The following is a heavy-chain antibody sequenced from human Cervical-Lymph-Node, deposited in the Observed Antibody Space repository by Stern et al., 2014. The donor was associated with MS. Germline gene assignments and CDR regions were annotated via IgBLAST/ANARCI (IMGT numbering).Heavy chain of an antibody. CDR1: GYTFTNFT. CDR3: ARGAICSGGDCYLFGFDY. CDR2: INAGIGHT. V-gene: IGHV1-3*01. J-gene: IGHJ4*02. Sequence: QVQLVQSGAEVKKPGASLKVSCKASGYTFTNFTMDWVRQAPGQRLEWMGWINAGIGHTKASQNFQYRVTITRDTSANTAYMELRSLRSEDTAVYYCARGAICSGGDCYLFGFDYWGQGTLVTVSS. D-gene: IGHD2-21*02.